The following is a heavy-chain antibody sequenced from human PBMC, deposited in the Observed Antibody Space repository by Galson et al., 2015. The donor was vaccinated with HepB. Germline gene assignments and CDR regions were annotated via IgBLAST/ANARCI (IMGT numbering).Heavy chain of an antibody. CDR2: IGTGGDT. CDR1: GFTFSSHA. J-gene: IGHJ4*02. V-gene: IGHV3-23*01. CDR3: AAYRVSGGFHSRLGDY. D-gene: IGHD3-10*01. Sequence: SLRLSCAASGFTFSSHAMTWVRQAPGKGLEWVSIIGTGGDTYYADSVKGRFTISRDNSRNTLYLQMNSLRAEDTAVYYCAAYRVSGGFHSRLGDYWGQRTLVTVSS.